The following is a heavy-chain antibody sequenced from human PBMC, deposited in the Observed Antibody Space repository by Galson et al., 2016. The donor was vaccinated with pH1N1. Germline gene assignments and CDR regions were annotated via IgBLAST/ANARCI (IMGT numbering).Heavy chain of an antibody. CDR1: GFIFSSYG. CDR3: AKGPYSSSWYPHVDY. J-gene: IGHJ4*02. D-gene: IGHD6-13*01. CDR2: ISDSGGST. V-gene: IGHV3-23*01. Sequence: SLRLSCAASGFIFSSYGINWVRQAPGKGLEWVSGISDSGGSTYYADSVKGRFTISRDNSRTTLYLQMNSLRAEDTAVYYCAKGPYSSSWYPHVDYWGQGTLVTVSS.